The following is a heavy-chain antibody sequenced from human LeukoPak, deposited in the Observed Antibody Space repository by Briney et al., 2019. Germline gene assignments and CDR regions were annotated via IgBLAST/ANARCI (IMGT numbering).Heavy chain of an antibody. J-gene: IGHJ4*02. CDR2: IDWNGGSP. Sequence: GGSLRLSCAASGFTFDDHGMIWVRQAPGKGLEWVTGIDWNGGSPRYADSVKGRFTISRDNAKNSLYLQMNSLRAEDTAVYYCARATSGFLDYWGQGTLVTVSS. V-gene: IGHV3-20*04. CDR1: GFTFDDHG. D-gene: IGHD1-26*01. CDR3: ARATSGFLDY.